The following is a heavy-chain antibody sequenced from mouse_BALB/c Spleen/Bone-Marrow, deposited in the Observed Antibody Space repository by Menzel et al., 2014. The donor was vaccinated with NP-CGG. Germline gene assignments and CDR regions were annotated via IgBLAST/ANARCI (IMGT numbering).Heavy chain of an antibody. J-gene: IGHJ4*01. CDR3: ARESYYYENYAMDY. CDR1: GYTFTSYW. CDR2: IAPGSGST. D-gene: IGHD1-1*01. V-gene: IGHV1S41*01. Sequence: LVKPGASVKLSCKASGYTFTSYWINWIKQRPGQGLEWIGRIAPGSGSTYYNEMFKGKATLTVDTSSSTAYIQLSSLPSEDSAVYFCARESYYYENYAMDYWGRGTSVTVSS.